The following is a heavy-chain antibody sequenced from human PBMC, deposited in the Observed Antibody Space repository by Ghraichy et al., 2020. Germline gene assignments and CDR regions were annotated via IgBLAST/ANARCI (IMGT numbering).Heavy chain of an antibody. J-gene: IGHJ4*02. D-gene: IGHD6-13*01. Sequence: GGSLRLSCAASGFTFSSYGMHWVRQAPGKGLEWVAVISYDGSNKYYADSVKGRFTISRDNSKNTLYLQMNSLRAEDTAVYYCAKEDIAAAGPDFDYWGQGTLVTVSS. CDR1: GFTFSSYG. CDR2: ISYDGSNK. CDR3: AKEDIAAAGPDFDY. V-gene: IGHV3-30*18.